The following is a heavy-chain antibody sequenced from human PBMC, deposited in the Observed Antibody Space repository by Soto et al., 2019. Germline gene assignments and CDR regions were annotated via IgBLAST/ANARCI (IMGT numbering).Heavy chain of an antibody. J-gene: IGHJ4*02. D-gene: IGHD6-19*01. CDR2: IYYSGST. CDR1: GGSLRNYY. V-gene: IGHV4-59*01. CDR3: ARSTDSSGWRFDY. Sequence: TSETLSLTCSVSGGSLRNYYLSWIRQPPGRGLEWIGYIYYSGSTNYNPSLKSRVAISVDTSKNQFSLKLSSVTAADTAVYYCARSTDSSGWRFDYWGQGTQVTVSS.